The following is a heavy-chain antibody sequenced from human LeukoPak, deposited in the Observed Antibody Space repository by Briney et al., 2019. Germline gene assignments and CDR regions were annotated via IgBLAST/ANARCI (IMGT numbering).Heavy chain of an antibody. J-gene: IGHJ4*02. V-gene: IGHV3-30-3*01. D-gene: IGHD2-2*02. CDR3: ARVRGDIVVVPAAIGTFDY. CDR1: GFTFSIYA. Sequence: GGSLRLSCEASGFTFSIYAMSWVRQAPGKGLEWVAVISYDGSNKYYADSVKGRFTISRDNSKNTLYLQMNSLRAEDTAVYYCARVRGDIVVVPAAIGTFDYWGQGTLVTVSS. CDR2: ISYDGSNK.